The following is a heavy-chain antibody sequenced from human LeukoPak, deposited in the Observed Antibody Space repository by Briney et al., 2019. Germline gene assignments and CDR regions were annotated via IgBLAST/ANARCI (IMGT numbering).Heavy chain of an antibody. CDR1: RFTFSSYA. CDR2: ISGNGGST. CDR3: AKRYSSGWSFAFDI. V-gene: IGHV3-23*01. Sequence: GGSLRLSCAASRFTFSSYAMSWVRQAPGKGLEWVSAISGNGGSTYYADSVKGRFTISRDNSKNTLYLQMNYLRADDTAVYYCAKRYSSGWSFAFDIWGQGTMVTVSS. J-gene: IGHJ3*02. D-gene: IGHD6-19*01.